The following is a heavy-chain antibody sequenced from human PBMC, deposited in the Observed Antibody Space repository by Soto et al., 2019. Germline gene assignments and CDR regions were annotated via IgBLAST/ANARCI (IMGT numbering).Heavy chain of an antibody. D-gene: IGHD5-12*01. CDR2: MYYSGGA. CDR1: GGSINNGNYF. Sequence: SETLSLTCTVSGGSINNGNYFWGWIRQPPGKGLEWIASMYYSGGAYYNPCLKSRVTISADTYKNQLYLKLRSVTAADTAVYYCSKILVGATRKSEHDSWGQGTLVTVSS. V-gene: IGHV4-39*01. J-gene: IGHJ4*02. CDR3: SKILVGATRKSEHDS.